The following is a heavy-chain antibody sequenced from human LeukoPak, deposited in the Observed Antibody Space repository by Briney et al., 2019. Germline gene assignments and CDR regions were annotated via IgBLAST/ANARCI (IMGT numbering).Heavy chain of an antibody. CDR3: ANKAVAGPGDLQH. V-gene: IGHV3-23*01. D-gene: IGHD6-19*01. J-gene: IGHJ1*01. CDR1: GFIFSNYA. Sequence: GGSLRLSCAASGFIFSNYAMSWVRQAPGKGLEWVSSISGSGDSTYHADSVKGRSTISRDNSKNTLYLQMNSLSPEDTAEYYCANKAVAGPGDLQHWGQGTLVTVSS. CDR2: ISGSGDST.